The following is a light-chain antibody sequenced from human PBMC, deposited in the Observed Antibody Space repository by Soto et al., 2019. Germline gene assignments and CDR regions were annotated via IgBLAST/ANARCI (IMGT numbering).Light chain of an antibody. CDR1: RGFKIN. V-gene: IGKV1-39*01. CDR2: AAS. Sequence: DIQMTQFHPSLSASVGAKVTSLCREVRGFKINLNWYQQKPGRAPKLVINAASRLQSGVPSRFSGSGSGTDFTLSISTLQPEDLATYYCQQSYSTPHTFGQGTNLEIK. J-gene: IGKJ2*01. CDR3: QQSYSTPHT.